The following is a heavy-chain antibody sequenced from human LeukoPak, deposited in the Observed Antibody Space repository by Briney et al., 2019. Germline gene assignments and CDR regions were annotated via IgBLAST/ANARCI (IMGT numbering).Heavy chain of an antibody. J-gene: IGHJ5*02. V-gene: IGHV1-18*01. CDR1: GYTFTSYG. Sequence: ASVKVSCKASGYTFTSYGISWVRQAPGQGLEWMGWISAYNGNTNYAQKLQGRVTMTTDTSTSTAYMELRSLRSDDTAVYYCARVVAAAGTFRGWFDPWGQGTLVTVSS. CDR2: ISAYNGNT. D-gene: IGHD6-13*01. CDR3: ARVVAAAGTFRGWFDP.